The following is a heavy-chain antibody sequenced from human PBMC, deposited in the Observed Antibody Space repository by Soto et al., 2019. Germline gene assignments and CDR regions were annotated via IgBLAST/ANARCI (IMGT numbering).Heavy chain of an antibody. V-gene: IGHV1-18*01. CDR2: ISAYNGNT. CDR1: GYTFTSYG. CDR3: ARDPRYYYDSSSHWFDP. D-gene: IGHD3-22*01. Sequence: GASVKVSCKASGYTFTSYGISWVRQAPGQGLEWMGWISAYNGNTNYAQKLQGRVTMTTDTSTSTAYMELRSLRSDDTAVYYCARDPRYYYDSSSHWFDPWGQGTLVTVSS. J-gene: IGHJ5*02.